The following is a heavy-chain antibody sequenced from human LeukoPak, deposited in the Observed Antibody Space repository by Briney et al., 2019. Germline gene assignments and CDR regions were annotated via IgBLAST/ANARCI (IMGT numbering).Heavy chain of an antibody. J-gene: IGHJ4*02. V-gene: IGHV3-23*01. CDR2: ISGSGGST. CDR3: AKDARLGDPEGY. D-gene: IGHD2-21*02. CDR1: GFTFSSYA. Sequence: PGVSLRLSCAASGFTFSSYAMNWVRQAPGKGLEWVSGISGSGGSTYYADSVKGRFTISRDNSKNTLYLQVSSLRADDTAVYYCAKDARLGDPEGYWGQGTLVTVSS.